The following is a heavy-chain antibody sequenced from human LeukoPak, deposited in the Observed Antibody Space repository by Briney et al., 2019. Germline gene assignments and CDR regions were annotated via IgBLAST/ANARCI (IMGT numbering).Heavy chain of an antibody. CDR1: GFPFSSYW. Sequence: GGSLRLSCVASGFPFSSYWVTWVRQAPGKGLEWVANIKKDGSEKYYVDSVKGRFTISRDNAKTSLYLQMNSLRAEDTAVYYCARDLSGVTGYTYGRGIDYWGQGTLVTVSS. CDR2: IKKDGSEK. CDR3: ARDLSGVTGYTYGRGIDY. V-gene: IGHV3-7*01. J-gene: IGHJ4*02. D-gene: IGHD5-18*01.